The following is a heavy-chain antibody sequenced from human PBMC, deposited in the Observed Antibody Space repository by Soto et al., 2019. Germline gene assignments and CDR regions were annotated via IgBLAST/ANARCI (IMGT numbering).Heavy chain of an antibody. J-gene: IGHJ4*02. CDR1: GCSISSGGYY. CDR2: TYYSGTT. CDR3: ARTPRY. Sequence: QVQLQEAGPGLVKPSQTLSLTCTVSGCSISSGGYYWSSIRQHPGKGLEWIGYTYYSGTTYYNPSRKSRVTISVDTSKNQFSLRLSSMTAAHTAVYYCARTPRYCGQGTLVTASS. D-gene: IGHD2-15*01. V-gene: IGHV4-31*03.